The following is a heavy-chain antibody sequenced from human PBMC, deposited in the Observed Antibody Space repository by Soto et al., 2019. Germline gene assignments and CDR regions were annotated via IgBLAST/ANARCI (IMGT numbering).Heavy chain of an antibody. CDR2: ISISGVST. Sequence: GGSLRLSCAASGFIFSSYSMNWVRQAPGKGLEWVSTISISGVSTYYADSVRGRFTIPRDNSKNMLYLQMNNLRVEDTALYYCAKDRGRGALDYWGLGTLVTVSS. CDR3: AKDRGRGALDY. D-gene: IGHD3-10*01. CDR1: GFIFSSYS. J-gene: IGHJ4*02. V-gene: IGHV3-23*01.